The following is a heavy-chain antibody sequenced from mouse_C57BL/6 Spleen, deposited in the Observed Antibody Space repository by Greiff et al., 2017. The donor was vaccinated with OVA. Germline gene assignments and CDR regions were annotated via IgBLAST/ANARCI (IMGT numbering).Heavy chain of an antibody. CDR1: GYAFTNYL. V-gene: IGHV1-54*01. Sequence: QVQLQQSGAELVRPGTSVKVSCKASGYAFTNYLIEWVKQRPGQGLEWIGVINPGSGGTNYNEKFKGKATLTADKSSSTAYMQLSSLTSEYSAVYFCANYYRKEGWYFDVWGTGTTLTVSS. CDR2: INPGSGGT. J-gene: IGHJ1*03. D-gene: IGHD2-1*01. CDR3: ANYYRKEGWYFDV.